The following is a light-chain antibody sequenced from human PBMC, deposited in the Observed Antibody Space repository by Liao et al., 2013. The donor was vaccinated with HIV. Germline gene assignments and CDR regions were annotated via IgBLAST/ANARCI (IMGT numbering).Light chain of an antibody. CDR3: QAWDITTGV. Sequence: YELTQPPSVSVSPGQTASITCSGDKLGDKYACWYQQKPGQSPVLVIYQDTNRPSGIPERFSGSKSGNTATLTISGTQAMDEADYYCQAWDITTGVFGGGTKLTVL. V-gene: IGLV3-1*01. CDR2: QDT. J-gene: IGLJ3*02. CDR1: KLGDKY.